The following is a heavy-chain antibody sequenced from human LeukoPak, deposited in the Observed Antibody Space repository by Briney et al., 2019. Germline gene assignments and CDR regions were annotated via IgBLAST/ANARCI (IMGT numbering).Heavy chain of an antibody. CDR2: ISGSGGST. Sequence: GGSLRLSCAASGFTVSSNYMSWVRQAPGKGLEWVSAISGSGGSTYYADSVKGRFTISRNNSKNTLYLQMNSLRAEDTAVYYCALYGDRSYFDYWGQGTLVTVSS. CDR3: ALYGDRSYFDY. CDR1: GFTVSSNY. D-gene: IGHD4-17*01. J-gene: IGHJ4*02. V-gene: IGHV3-23*01.